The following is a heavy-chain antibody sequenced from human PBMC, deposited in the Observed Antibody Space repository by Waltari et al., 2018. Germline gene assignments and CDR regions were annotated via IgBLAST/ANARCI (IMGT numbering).Heavy chain of an antibody. J-gene: IGHJ4*02. CDR2: INHRRSA. V-gene: IGHV4-34*01. CDR3: ARGAGSSSWRLDS. D-gene: IGHD6-13*01. Sequence: GEINHRRSANYNPSLKSRVTISIDTSKKQFSLKLTSVTAADTAVYYCARGAGSSSWRLDSWGQGALVTVSS.